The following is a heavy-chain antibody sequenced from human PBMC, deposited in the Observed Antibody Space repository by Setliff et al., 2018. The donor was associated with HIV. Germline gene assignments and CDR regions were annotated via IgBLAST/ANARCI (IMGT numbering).Heavy chain of an antibody. V-gene: IGHV1-8*03. CDR2: MTPYSGNT. Sequence: PSVKVSCKTSGDTFTSYDINWVRQAAGHGLEWMGWMTPYSGNTGYAQKFQGRVTITADESTSTAYMELSSLRSEDTAVYYCARAPNKYGDYVDWYFDLWGRGTLVTVSS. CDR3: ARAPNKYGDYVDWYFDL. J-gene: IGHJ2*01. D-gene: IGHD4-17*01. CDR1: GDTFTSYD.